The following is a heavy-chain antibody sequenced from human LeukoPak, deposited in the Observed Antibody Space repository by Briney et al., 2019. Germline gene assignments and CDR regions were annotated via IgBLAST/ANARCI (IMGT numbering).Heavy chain of an antibody. J-gene: IGHJ6*02. D-gene: IGHD1-26*01. CDR1: GFTVSSNY. V-gene: IGHV3-23*01. Sequence: GGSLRLSCAASGFTVSSNYMSWVRQAPGKGLEWVSAISGSGGSTYYADSVKGRFTISRDNSKNTLYLQMNSLRAEDTAVYYCAKVVHSGSYGESYYYYGMDVWGQGTTVTVSS. CDR2: ISGSGGST. CDR3: AKVVHSGSYGESYYYYGMDV.